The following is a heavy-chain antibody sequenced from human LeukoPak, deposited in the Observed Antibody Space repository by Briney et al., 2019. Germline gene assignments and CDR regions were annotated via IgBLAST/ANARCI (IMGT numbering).Heavy chain of an antibody. CDR2: ISNSGGST. J-gene: IGHJ6*02. V-gene: IGHV3-64*01. CDR3: ARYDCTNGVCYTSYYYGMDV. D-gene: IGHD2-8*01. CDR1: GFIFSRYG. Sequence: PGGSLRLSCVASGFIFSRYGMHWVRQAPGKGLEYVSAISNSGGSTYYANSVKGRFTISRDNAKNSLYLQMNSLRAEDTAVYYCARYDCTNGVCYTSYYYGMDVWGQGTTVTVSS.